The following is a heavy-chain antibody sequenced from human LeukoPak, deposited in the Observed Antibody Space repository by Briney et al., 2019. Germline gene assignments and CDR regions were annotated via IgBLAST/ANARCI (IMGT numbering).Heavy chain of an antibody. V-gene: IGHV3-48*03. CDR3: ARDRSFHDAFDI. J-gene: IGHJ3*02. Sequence: GGSLRLSCAASGFSFSSYEMNWVRQAPGKGLEWISYISSSGSSTYNADSVKGRFTISRDNAKNSLYLEMNSLGAEDTAVYYCARDRSFHDAFDIWGQGTMVTVSS. CDR2: ISSSGSST. CDR1: GFSFSSYE.